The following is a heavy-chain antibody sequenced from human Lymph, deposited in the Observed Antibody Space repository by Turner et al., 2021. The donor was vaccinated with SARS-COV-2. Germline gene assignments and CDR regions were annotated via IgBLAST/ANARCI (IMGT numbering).Heavy chain of an antibody. CDR3: AKEGDTAMVNFDY. CDR1: GFTFSSYA. CDR2: ISGSGGST. D-gene: IGHD5-18*01. V-gene: IGHV3-23*01. Sequence: EVQLLESGGGLVQPGGSLSLSCAASGFTFSSYAMSWVRQAQGKGLEWVSAISGSGGSTYYADAVKGRFTISRDNSKNTLYLKMNSLRAEDKAVYYCAKEGDTAMVNFDYWGQGTLVTVSS. J-gene: IGHJ4*02.